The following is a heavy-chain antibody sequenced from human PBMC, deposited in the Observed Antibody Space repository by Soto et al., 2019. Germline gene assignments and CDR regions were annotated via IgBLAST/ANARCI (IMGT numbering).Heavy chain of an antibody. CDR2: IDYDGGTT. D-gene: IGHD3-16*01. V-gene: IGHV3-74*01. J-gene: IGHJ5*02. Sequence: EVQLVESGGGLVQPGGSLRLSCAASGFTFSSYWMHWVRQAPGKGLEWVSRIDYDGGTTNYADSVKGRFTISRDNAKNAVYLQMSSLTAEDTAVYYCARVARGAWGVFDPWGQGTLVTVSP. CDR1: GFTFSSYW. CDR3: ARVARGAWGVFDP.